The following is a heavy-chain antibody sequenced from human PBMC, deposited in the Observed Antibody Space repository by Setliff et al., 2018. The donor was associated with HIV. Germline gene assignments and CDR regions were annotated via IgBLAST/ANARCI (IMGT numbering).Heavy chain of an antibody. CDR3: AREVRGAQLYYFDY. Sequence: PSETLSLTCTVSGGYISSGGYCWSWIRQHPGKGLEWIGYIYYSGSTHYNPSLKSRGVISMETSKNQFSLKLNSVSAADTAVYYCAREVRGAQLYYFDYWGQGALVTVSS. CDR1: GGYISSGGYC. CDR2: IYYSGST. V-gene: IGHV4-31*03. J-gene: IGHJ4*02. D-gene: IGHD3-10*01.